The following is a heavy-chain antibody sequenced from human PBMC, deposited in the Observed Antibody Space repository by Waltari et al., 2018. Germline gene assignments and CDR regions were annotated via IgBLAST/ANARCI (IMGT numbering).Heavy chain of an antibody. CDR2: IKSDGTNI. D-gene: IGHD2-15*01. Sequence: EVQLVESGGGLVQPGGSLRLPCAFPGFLYKDYCLDWVRQAPGQGLVWVSRIKSDGTNIKYADSVRGRFTISRDSAKNTFYLQMNSLRVEDTAVYYCTRNPGYWGQGTLVTVAS. CDR3: TRNPGY. CDR1: GFLYKDYC. J-gene: IGHJ4*02. V-gene: IGHV3-74*03.